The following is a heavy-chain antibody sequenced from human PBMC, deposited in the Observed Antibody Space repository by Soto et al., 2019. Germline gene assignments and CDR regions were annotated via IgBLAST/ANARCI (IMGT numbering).Heavy chain of an antibody. CDR1: GYTFSSYH. V-gene: IGHV1-18*01. Sequence: QIQLVQSGAEVKKPGASVKVSCKASGYTFSSYHITWVRQAPGQGLEWMGWISAYNGNTNYAQNLQGRVTMTTDPSTSTAYMELSSLRSDYTAVYYCARDLPAVDYWGQGTLVTVSS. CDR2: ISAYNGNT. CDR3: ARDLPAVDY. J-gene: IGHJ4*02.